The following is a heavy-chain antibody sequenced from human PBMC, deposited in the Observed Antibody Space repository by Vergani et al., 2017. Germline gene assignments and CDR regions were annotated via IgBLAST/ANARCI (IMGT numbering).Heavy chain of an antibody. CDR3: ATSRGYSYGPFDY. V-gene: IGHV4-39*01. CDR2: IYYSGST. CDR1: GGSIRSSWYY. D-gene: IGHD5-18*01. J-gene: IGHJ4*02. Sequence: LQLQDSGPGLVKPSETLSLTCTVLGGSIRSSWYYWGWSRQPPGKGVEWIGSIYYSGSTYYNPSLKSLVTISVDTSKNQFSLKLSAVTAADTAVYYCATSRGYSYGPFDYWDQGTLVTVSS.